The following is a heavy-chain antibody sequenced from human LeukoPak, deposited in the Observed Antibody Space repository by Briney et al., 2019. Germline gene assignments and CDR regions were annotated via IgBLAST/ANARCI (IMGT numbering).Heavy chain of an antibody. Sequence: SETLSLTCAVYGGSFSGYYWSWIRQPPGKGLEWIGEINHSGSTNYNPSLESRVTISVDTSKNQFSLKLSSVTAADTAVYYCARGSNYYDSGKGWFDPWGQGTLVTVSS. V-gene: IGHV4-34*01. CDR2: INHSGST. D-gene: IGHD3-10*01. CDR3: ARGSNYYDSGKGWFDP. J-gene: IGHJ5*02. CDR1: GGSFSGYY.